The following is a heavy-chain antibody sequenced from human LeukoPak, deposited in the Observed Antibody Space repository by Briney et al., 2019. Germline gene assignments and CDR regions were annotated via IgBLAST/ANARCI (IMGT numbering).Heavy chain of an antibody. CDR1: GFTFSRYA. CDR2: ISYDGRNT. J-gene: IGHJ4*02. Sequence: PGGSLRLSCAASGFTFSRYAIHWVRQAPGEGLEWVALISYDGRNTYYGDSVKGRFTIYRDSFKNTVFLQMNSLKDEDTAVYYCALCWFDSRFDYWGQGTLVTVSS. D-gene: IGHD3-10*01. CDR3: ALCWFDSRFDY. V-gene: IGHV3-30*04.